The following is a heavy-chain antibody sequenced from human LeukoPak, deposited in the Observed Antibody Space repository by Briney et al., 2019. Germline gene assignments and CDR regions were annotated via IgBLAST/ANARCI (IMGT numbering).Heavy chain of an antibody. V-gene: IGHV4-4*07. CDR3: ARQSPIDAFDI. J-gene: IGHJ3*02. CDR2: IYTSGST. CDR1: GASISSYC. Sequence: SETLSLTCTVSGASISSYCWSWIRQPAGKGLEWIGRIYTSGSTNYNPSLKSRVTISVDTSKNQFSLKLSSVTAADTAVYYCARQSPIDAFDIWGQGTLVTVSS.